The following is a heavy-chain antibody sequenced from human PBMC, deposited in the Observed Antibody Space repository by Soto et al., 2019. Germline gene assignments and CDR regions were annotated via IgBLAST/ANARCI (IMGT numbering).Heavy chain of an antibody. J-gene: IGHJ4*02. V-gene: IGHV3-23*01. CDR2: ITDTGGDA. Sequence: GGSLRLSCVASGLTFGSRAMSWVRQAPGEGLQWVSTITDTGGDAKYADSVRGRFVISRDNSKKTLYLQMTSLTAEDSAMYFCARGSTDSYAGSRIFDFWGRGTLVTVSS. CDR1: GLTFGSRA. CDR3: ARGSTDSYAGSRIFDF. D-gene: IGHD3-10*01.